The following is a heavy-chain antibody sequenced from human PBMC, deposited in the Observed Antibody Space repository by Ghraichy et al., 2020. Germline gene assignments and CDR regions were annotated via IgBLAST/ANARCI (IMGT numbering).Heavy chain of an antibody. CDR3: ARDSLENGQAAGFDV. CDR2: IHCRGTT. J-gene: IGHJ3*01. D-gene: IGHD6-13*01. V-gene: IGHV4-30-2*01. CDR1: GDSISRGEYT. Sequence: LRLSCAVSGDSISRGEYTWNWIRQPPGKGLEWVGHIHCRGTTFYNPSLQSRVIVSLAKSRNQFSLRLSSVTAADTALYFCARDSLENGQAAGFDVCGQGPMV.